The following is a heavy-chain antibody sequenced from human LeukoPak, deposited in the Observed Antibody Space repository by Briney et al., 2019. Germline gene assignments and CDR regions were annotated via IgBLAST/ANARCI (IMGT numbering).Heavy chain of an antibody. CDR3: TTVLSSNRYKLCGY. Sequence: GGSLRLSCAASGFTFSSYWMHWVRQAPGKGLMWVSRISPDGSTTLYADSVKGRLTISRDHVKNTLYLQMPSRGAEDKAVYYCTTVLSSNRYKLCGYWGQGTLVTVSS. D-gene: IGHD6-13*01. J-gene: IGHJ4*02. CDR1: GFTFSSYW. V-gene: IGHV3-74*03. CDR2: ISPDGSTT.